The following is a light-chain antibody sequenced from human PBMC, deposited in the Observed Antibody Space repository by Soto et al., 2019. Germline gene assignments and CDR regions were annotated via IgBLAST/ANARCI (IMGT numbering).Light chain of an antibody. CDR2: GNS. CDR3: QSYDSSLSGHVV. CDR1: SSNIGAGYD. V-gene: IGLV1-40*01. Sequence: QSVLTQPPSVSGVPGQRVTISCTGSSSNIGAGYDVYWYQQLPGTAPKLLIYGNSNRPSGVPDRFSGSKSGTSASLAITGLQAEDEADYYCQSYDSSLSGHVVFGGGTKLTVL. J-gene: IGLJ2*01.